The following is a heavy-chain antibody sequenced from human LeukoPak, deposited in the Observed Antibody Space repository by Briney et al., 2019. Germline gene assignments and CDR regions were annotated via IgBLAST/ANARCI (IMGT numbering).Heavy chain of an antibody. Sequence: GGSLRLSCAASGFTFTDYAMTWVRQAPGKGLEWISGISKSGDITFYADSVKGRFTISRDTSKSAVYLQMNNLRAEDTAIYYCAKDASTTNNFYFFDYWGQGALATVSS. CDR2: ISKSGDIT. CDR3: AKDASTTNNFYFFDY. J-gene: IGHJ4*02. CDR1: GFTFTDYA. D-gene: IGHD1-1*01. V-gene: IGHV3-23*01.